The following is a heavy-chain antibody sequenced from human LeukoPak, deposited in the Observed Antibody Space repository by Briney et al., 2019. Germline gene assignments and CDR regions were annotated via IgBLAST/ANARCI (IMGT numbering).Heavy chain of an antibody. CDR3: ARDDGSGGPFDY. CDR1: GFTVSSNY. V-gene: IGHV3-66*01. D-gene: IGHD6-19*01. Sequence: GGSLRLSCAVSGFTVSSNYMNWVRQDPGKGLEWVSIIYSGGSTYHADSVKGRFTISRDSSKNTLYLQMNSLRPEDTAVYYCARDDGSGGPFDYWGQGTLVTVSS. CDR2: IYSGGST. J-gene: IGHJ4*02.